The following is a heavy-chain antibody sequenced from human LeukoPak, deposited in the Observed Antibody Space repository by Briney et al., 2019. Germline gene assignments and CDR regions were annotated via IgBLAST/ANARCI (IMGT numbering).Heavy chain of an antibody. D-gene: IGHD4-11*01. CDR1: GFTFSTYA. J-gene: IGHJ5*02. CDR2: ISGSGSTT. V-gene: IGHV3-23*01. CDR3: AQVLTEAPNWFDP. Sequence: GGSLRLSCTASGFTFSTYAMSWVRQAPGKGLDWVSAISGSGSTTFYGDSVEGRFTISRNNSKNTLYLQMNSLRAEDTAVYYCAQVLTEAPNWFDPWGQGTLVTVS.